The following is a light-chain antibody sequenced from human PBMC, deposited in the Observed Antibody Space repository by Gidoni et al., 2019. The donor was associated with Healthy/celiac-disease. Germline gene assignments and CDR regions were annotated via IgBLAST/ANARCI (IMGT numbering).Light chain of an antibody. CDR2: EVS. CDR3: SSYTSSSTLDYV. CDR1: SSDVGGYNY. Sequence: QSALTQPVSVSVSPGQPITISCTGTSSDVGGYNYVSWYQQHPGKAPKHMIYEVSNRPSGVSNRFSGSKSGNTASLTISGLQAEDEADYYCSSYTSSSTLDYVFGTGTKVTVL. J-gene: IGLJ1*01. V-gene: IGLV2-14*01.